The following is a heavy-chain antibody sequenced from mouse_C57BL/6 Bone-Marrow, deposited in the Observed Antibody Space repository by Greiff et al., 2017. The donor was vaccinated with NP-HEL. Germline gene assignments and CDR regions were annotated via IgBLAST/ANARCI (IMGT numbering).Heavy chain of an antibody. CDR2: IHPNSGST. Sequence: QVQLQQPGAELVKPGASVKLSCKASGYTFTSYWMHWVKQRPGQGLEWIGMIHPNSGSTNYNEKFKSKAKLTVDKSSCTAYMQLSSLTSEDSAVYYCARTYYSNPFYAMDYWGQGTSVTVSS. V-gene: IGHV1-64*01. CDR3: ARTYYSNPFYAMDY. CDR1: GYTFTSYW. J-gene: IGHJ4*01. D-gene: IGHD2-5*01.